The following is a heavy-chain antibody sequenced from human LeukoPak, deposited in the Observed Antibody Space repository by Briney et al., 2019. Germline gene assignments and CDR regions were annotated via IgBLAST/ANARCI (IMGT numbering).Heavy chain of an antibody. D-gene: IGHD3-10*01. CDR2: IHSSGSI. J-gene: IGHJ6*02. CDR3: ARGTLKDGLDV. CDR1: GGSISIFY. V-gene: IGHV4-4*07. Sequence: SETLSLTCTVSGGSISIFYWSWIRQPAGKGLDWIGRIHSSGSINHNPSLKSRVTLSVDTSKNQFSLKLTSVAAADTAVYYCARGTLKDGLDVWGQGTTVTVSS.